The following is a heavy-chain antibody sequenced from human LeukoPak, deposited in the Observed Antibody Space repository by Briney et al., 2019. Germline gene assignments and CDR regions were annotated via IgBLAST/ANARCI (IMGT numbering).Heavy chain of an antibody. J-gene: IGHJ5*02. V-gene: IGHV1-24*01. CDR2: FDPEDGET. Sequence: VASVTVSCKVSGYTLTELSMHWVRQAPGKGLEWMGGFDPEDGETICAQKFQGRVTMTEDTSTDTAYMELSSLRSEDTAVYYCATVRVSMVRGVITADWFDPWGQGTLVTVSS. D-gene: IGHD3-10*01. CDR3: ATVRVSMVRGVITADWFDP. CDR1: GYTLTELS.